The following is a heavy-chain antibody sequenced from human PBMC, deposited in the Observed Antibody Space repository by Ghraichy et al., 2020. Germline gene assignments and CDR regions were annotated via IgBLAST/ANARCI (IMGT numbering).Heavy chain of an antibody. D-gene: IGHD5-12*01. CDR1: GGSISSYY. V-gene: IGHV4-59*01. CDR3: ARAGVGEWLRQTWFDP. Sequence: SQTLSLTCTVSGGSISSYYWSWIRQPPGKGLEWIGYIYYSGSTNYNPSLKSRVTISVDTSKNQFSLKLSSVTAADTAVYYCARAGVGEWLRQTWFDPWGQGTLVTVSS. CDR2: IYYSGST. J-gene: IGHJ5*02.